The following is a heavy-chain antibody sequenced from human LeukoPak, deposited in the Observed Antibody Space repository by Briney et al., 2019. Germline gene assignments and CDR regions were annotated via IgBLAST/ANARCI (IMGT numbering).Heavy chain of an antibody. J-gene: IGHJ4*02. V-gene: IGHV3-21*01. CDR2: INNVASHI. Sequence: GGSLRLSCAASGFSSSSSAMNWVHQAPGKELEWVSSINNVASHIYYAGSVRGRFTISRDNAKNSVYLQMNSLRAEDTAVYYCARDKGEWELSLDYWGQGTLVTVSS. CDR1: GFSSSSSA. D-gene: IGHD1-26*01. CDR3: ARDKGEWELSLDY.